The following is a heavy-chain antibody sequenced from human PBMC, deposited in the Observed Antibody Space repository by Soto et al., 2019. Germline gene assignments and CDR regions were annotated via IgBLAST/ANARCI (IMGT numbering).Heavy chain of an antibody. Sequence: GASVKVSCKASGYTFTGYYMHWGRQAPGQGLEWMGWINPNSGGTNYAQKFQGWVTMTRDTSISTAYMELSRLRSDDTAVYYCALIAVAGTSDFDYWGQGTLVTVSS. CDR1: GYTFTGYY. D-gene: IGHD6-19*01. V-gene: IGHV1-2*04. CDR3: ALIAVAGTSDFDY. CDR2: INPNSGGT. J-gene: IGHJ4*02.